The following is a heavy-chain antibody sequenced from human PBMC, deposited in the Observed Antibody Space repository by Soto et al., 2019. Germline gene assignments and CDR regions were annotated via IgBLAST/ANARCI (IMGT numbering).Heavy chain of an antibody. D-gene: IGHD6-25*01. CDR3: AKDLRAPATKNFDY. J-gene: IGHJ4*02. Sequence: EVQLLESGGGLVRFGGSLRLSCAASGFTFNNYAMTWVRQPPGKGLEWVSAISGSGDATFYADSVRGRFTISRDNSKSTLYLQMNSLRAEDTAAYFCAKDLRAPATKNFDYWGQGTLVTVSS. CDR1: GFTFNNYA. V-gene: IGHV3-23*01. CDR2: ISGSGDAT.